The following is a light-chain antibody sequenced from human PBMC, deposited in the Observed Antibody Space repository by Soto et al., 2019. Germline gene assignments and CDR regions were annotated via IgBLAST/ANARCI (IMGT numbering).Light chain of an antibody. J-gene: IGLJ1*01. CDR3: QTWGTGPFG. CDR2: LNSDGSH. V-gene: IGLV4-69*01. Sequence: QLVLTQSPSASASLGASVKLTCTLSSGHSSYAIAWHQQQPEKGPRYLMKLNSDGSHSKGDGIPDRFSGSSSGSERYLTISSLQSGDEADYYCQTWGTGPFGFGTGTKVTVL. CDR1: SGHSSYA.